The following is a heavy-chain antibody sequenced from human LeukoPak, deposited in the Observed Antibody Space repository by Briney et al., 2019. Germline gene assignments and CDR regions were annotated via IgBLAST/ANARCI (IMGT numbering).Heavy chain of an antibody. CDR2: MSVIGGST. J-gene: IGHJ6*03. V-gene: IGHV3-23*01. Sequence: GGSLRHSCAPSGLTYSSYAMSGVRQPPPKGLAWVSAMSVIGGSTYDADSVKGRFTISRDNSKNTLDLQMNSLRAEDTSVYYCAKGIAAAGTTPYYYYYMDVWGKGTTVTVSS. CDR1: GLTYSSYA. D-gene: IGHD6-13*01. CDR3: AKGIAAAGTTPYYYYYMDV.